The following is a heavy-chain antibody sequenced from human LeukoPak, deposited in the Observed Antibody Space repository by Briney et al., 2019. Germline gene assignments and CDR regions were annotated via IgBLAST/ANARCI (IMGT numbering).Heavy chain of an antibody. Sequence: SETLSLTCTVSGDSVTNDFFWGWVRQPPGKELEWIGSFCLGRDTYYRPSLKSRVTISVDTSKNQFSLNLNSVTAADTAVYYCARWASISREPGGFFDHWGQGTLVTVPS. V-gene: IGHV4-38-2*02. D-gene: IGHD1-14*01. J-gene: IGHJ4*02. CDR3: ARWASISREPGGFFDH. CDR1: GDSVTNDFF. CDR2: FCLGRDT.